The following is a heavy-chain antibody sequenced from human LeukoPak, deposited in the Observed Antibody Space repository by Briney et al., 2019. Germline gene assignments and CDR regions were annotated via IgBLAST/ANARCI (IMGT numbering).Heavy chain of an antibody. CDR1: GYTFTSYD. CDR2: MNPNSGNT. CDR3: ARARRTSSGWYYFDS. V-gene: IGHV1-8*01. Sequence: ASVKVSCKASGYTFTSYDINWERQATGQGLEWMGWMNPNSGNTGYAQKFQGRVTMTRNTSISTAYMELSSLRSEDTAVYYCARARRTSSGWYYFDSWGQGTLVTVSS. J-gene: IGHJ4*02. D-gene: IGHD6-19*01.